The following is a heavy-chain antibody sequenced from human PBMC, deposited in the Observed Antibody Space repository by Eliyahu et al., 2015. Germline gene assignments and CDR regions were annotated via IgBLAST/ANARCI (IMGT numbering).Heavy chain of an antibody. Sequence: QMQLQESGPGLVKPSETLXLTXTVXGGSIIGQXWSWVRQPXGKGLEWIAYXRHAGNADQXPSLRSRVTVSTDESKNLFSLRLSPVTAADTAIYYCASVSDYGKFDPWGQGILVTVSS. D-gene: IGHD4/OR15-4a*01. CDR3: ASVSDYGKFDP. V-gene: IGHV4-59*11. J-gene: IGHJ5*02. CDR2: XRHAGNA. CDR1: GGSIIGQX.